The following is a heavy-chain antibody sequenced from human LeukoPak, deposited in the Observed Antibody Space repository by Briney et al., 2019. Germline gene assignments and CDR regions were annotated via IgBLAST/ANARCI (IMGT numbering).Heavy chain of an antibody. Sequence: GGSLRLSCAASGNYWMHWVRQVPGKGLVWVSHINSDGSWTSYADSVKGRFTISRDNSKNTLYLQMNSLRAEDTAVYYCAKDSYYYDTSGYDYFDYWGQGTLVTVSS. V-gene: IGHV3-74*01. CDR3: AKDSYYYDTSGYDYFDY. CDR2: INSDGSWT. J-gene: IGHJ4*02. CDR1: GNYW. D-gene: IGHD3-22*01.